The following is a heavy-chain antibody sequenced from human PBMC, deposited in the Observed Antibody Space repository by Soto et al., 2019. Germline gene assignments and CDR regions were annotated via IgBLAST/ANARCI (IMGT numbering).Heavy chain of an antibody. V-gene: IGHV3-30*18. CDR3: AKDNYGSGRREDF. Sequence: QVQLVESGGGVVQPGRSLRLSCAASGFTFSSYGMHWVRQAPGKGLEWVAVISYDGSNKYYADSVKGRFTISRDNSKNTLYLHMNSLRAEDTAVYYFAKDNYGSGRREDFWGQVTTVTVSS. J-gene: IGHJ6*02. CDR2: ISYDGSNK. CDR1: GFTFSSYG. D-gene: IGHD3-10*01.